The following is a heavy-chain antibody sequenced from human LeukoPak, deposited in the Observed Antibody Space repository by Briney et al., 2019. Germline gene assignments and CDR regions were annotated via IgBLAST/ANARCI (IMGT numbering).Heavy chain of an antibody. CDR2: IWYDGSNK. D-gene: IGHD3-10*01. V-gene: IGHV3-30*02. CDR1: GFTFSSYG. Sequence: PGGSLRLSCAASGFTFSSYGIHWVRQAPGKGLEWVAVIWYDGSNKNYADSVKGRFTISRDNSKNTLYLQMNSLRAEDTAVYYCAKDLTLVYYGSGSFDYWGQGTLVTVSS. CDR3: AKDLTLVYYGSGSFDY. J-gene: IGHJ4*02.